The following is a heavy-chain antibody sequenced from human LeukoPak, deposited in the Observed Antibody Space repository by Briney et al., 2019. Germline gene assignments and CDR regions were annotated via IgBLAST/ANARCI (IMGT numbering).Heavy chain of an antibody. Sequence: GASVKVSCKVSGYTLTELSMHWVRQAPGKGLEWMGGFDPEDGETIYAQKFQARVTMTEDTPTDTAYMELSSLRSEDTAVYYCAINDGYNTFDYWGQGTLVTVSS. CDR3: AINDGYNTFDY. CDR1: GYTLTELS. V-gene: IGHV1-24*01. CDR2: FDPEDGET. D-gene: IGHD5-24*01. J-gene: IGHJ4*02.